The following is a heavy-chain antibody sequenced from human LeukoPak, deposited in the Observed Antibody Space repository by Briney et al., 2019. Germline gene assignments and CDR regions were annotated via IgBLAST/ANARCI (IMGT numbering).Heavy chain of an antibody. Sequence: PSETLSLTCTVSGGSISSYYWSWIRQPPGKGLEWIGYIYYSGSTNYNPSLKSRVTISVDTSKNQFSLKLSSVTAADTAVYYCARVREQRSYYYYMDVWGKGTTVTVSS. CDR1: GGSISSYY. D-gene: IGHD1-26*01. J-gene: IGHJ6*03. CDR2: IYYSGST. CDR3: ARVREQRSYYYYMDV. V-gene: IGHV4-59*01.